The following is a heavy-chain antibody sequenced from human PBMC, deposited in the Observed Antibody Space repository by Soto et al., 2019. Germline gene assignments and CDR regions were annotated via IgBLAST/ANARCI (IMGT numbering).Heavy chain of an antibody. CDR2: IYSGGST. CDR1: GFIVSGNY. CDR3: ARDGGLAEDGMDV. D-gene: IGHD3-10*01. J-gene: IGHJ6*02. V-gene: IGHV3-53*02. Sequence: EVRLVETGGDLIQPGGSLRLSCAASGFIVSGNYMSWVRQAPGKGLEWVSVIYSGGSTYYADSVKGRFTISRDNSKNTLYLQMNSLRADDAAVYYCARDGGLAEDGMDVWGQGNTVTGSS.